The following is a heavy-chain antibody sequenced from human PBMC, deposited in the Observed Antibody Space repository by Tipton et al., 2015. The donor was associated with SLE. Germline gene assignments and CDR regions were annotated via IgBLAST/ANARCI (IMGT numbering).Heavy chain of an antibody. D-gene: IGHD6-13*01. V-gene: IGHV4-59*01. J-gene: IGHJ4*02. CDR2: IYYSGST. CDR3: ARFSNWYGGDFFDY. Sequence: TLSLTCTVSGGSISSSHWSWIRQPPGKGLEWIGYIYYSGSTYYNPSLKSRVTISIDRPKSQFSLKLTSVTPADTAVYYCARFSNWYGGDFFDYWGQGTLVTVSS. CDR1: GGSISSSH.